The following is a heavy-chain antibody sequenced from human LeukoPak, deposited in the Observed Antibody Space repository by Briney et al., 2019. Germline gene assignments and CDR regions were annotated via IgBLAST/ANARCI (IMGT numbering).Heavy chain of an antibody. CDR1: GGSISSYY. CDR2: IYYSGST. D-gene: IGHD3-22*01. Sequence: SETLSLTCTVSGGSISSYYWSWIRQPPEKGLEWIGYIYYSGSTNYNPSLKSRVTISVDTSKNQFSLKLSSVTAADTAVYYCARHDYYDSSGYTGWGQGTLVTVSS. V-gene: IGHV4-59*08. J-gene: IGHJ4*02. CDR3: ARHDYYDSSGYTG.